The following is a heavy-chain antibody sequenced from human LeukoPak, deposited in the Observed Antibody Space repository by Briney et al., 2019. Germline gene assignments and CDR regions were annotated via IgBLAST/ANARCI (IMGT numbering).Heavy chain of an antibody. Sequence: PSETLSLTCTVSGGSISSSSYYWGWIRQPPGKGLEWIGSIYYSGSTYYNPSLKSRVTISVDTSKNQFSLKLSSVTAADTAVYYCARGGGGSYYYYYYYMDVWGKGTTVTVSS. CDR3: ARGGGGSYYYYYYYMDV. CDR2: IYYSGST. D-gene: IGHD1-26*01. V-gene: IGHV4-39*07. J-gene: IGHJ6*03. CDR1: GGSISSSSYY.